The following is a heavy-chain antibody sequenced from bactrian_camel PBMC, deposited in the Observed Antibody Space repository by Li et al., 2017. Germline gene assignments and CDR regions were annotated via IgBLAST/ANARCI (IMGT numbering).Heavy chain of an antibody. D-gene: IGHD1*01. CDR2: IYSDSSDM. CDR1: GFTFSIVHW. V-gene: IGHV3S6*01. J-gene: IGHJ4*01. Sequence: QVQLVESGGGLVQPGGSLRFSCAASGFTFSIVHWMYWVRQAPGKGLEWVSSIYSDSSDMNYSESVKGRFTISRDNAKNTVYLQMNSLKTEDTAMYITVGHVENYHEPGGPRSPSP.